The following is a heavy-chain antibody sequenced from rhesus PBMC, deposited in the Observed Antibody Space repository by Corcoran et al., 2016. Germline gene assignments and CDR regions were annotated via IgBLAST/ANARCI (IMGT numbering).Heavy chain of an antibody. J-gene: IGHJ4*01. D-gene: IGHD3-34*01. CDR3: ARDGENWGDLDY. CDR2: IYGSSGST. CDR1: GYSISSNY. V-gene: IGHV4-147*01. Sequence: QVQLQESGPGLVKPSETLSLTCAVSGYSISSNYWIWIRQPPGKGMEWIGYIYGSSGSTHYNPSRKSRVTISTDTSKNQFSLKLSSVTAADTAVYYCARDGENWGDLDYWGQGVLVTVSS.